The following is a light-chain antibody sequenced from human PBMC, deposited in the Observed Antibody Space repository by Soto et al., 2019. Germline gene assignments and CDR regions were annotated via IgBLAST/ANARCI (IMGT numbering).Light chain of an antibody. V-gene: IGKV3-11*01. CDR3: QKRNDWPIT. J-gene: IGKJ5*01. CDR1: QSISSY. CDR2: GAT. Sequence: EIVLTQSPATLSLSPAERATLSCRASQSISSYLAWYQQKPGQPPRLLIYGATNRATGIPARFSGSGSGTDFTLTINSLEPEDFAIYYCQKRNDWPITVGQGTRLEIK.